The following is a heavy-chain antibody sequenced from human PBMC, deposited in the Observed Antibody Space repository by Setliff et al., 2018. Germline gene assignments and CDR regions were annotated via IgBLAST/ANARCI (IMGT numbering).Heavy chain of an antibody. V-gene: IGHV1-18*01. CDR1: GYTFTSYA. CDR3: VRDLGQWALDF. CDR2: IRVYDGYT. D-gene: IGHD1-26*01. J-gene: IGHJ4*02. Sequence: ASVKVSCKSSGYTFTSYAISWVRQAPGQGLEWMGGIRVYDGYTDYAQKFQGRVTMTKDTSTSTAYMELRSLRPDDTAVYYCVRDLGQWALDFWGQGTLVTVSS.